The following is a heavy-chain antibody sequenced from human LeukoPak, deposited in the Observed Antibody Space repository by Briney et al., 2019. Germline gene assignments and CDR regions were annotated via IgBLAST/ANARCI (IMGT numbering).Heavy chain of an antibody. D-gene: IGHD3-16*01. CDR1: GFTFSSYW. J-gene: IGHJ6*02. Sequence: GGSLRLSCAASGFTFSSYWMNWARQAPGKGLEWVASINHNGNVNYYVDSVKGRFTISRDNAKISLYLQMSNLRAEDTAVYFCARGGGLDVWGQGATVTVSS. CDR2: INHNGNVN. V-gene: IGHV3-7*03. CDR3: ARGGGLDV.